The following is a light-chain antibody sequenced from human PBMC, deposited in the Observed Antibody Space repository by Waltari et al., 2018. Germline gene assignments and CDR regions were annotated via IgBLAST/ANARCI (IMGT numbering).Light chain of an antibody. V-gene: IGKV1-5*03. CDR3: LQYNSYPWT. CDR2: KAS. J-gene: IGKJ1*01. Sequence: DIQVTQSPSTLSASVGDRVTITWRASQRIVVWLAWYQQKPGKAPRLLIYKASYLESGVPSRFSGSASGTAFTLTISSLQADDFATYYCLQYNSYPWTFGQGTTVEIK. CDR1: QRIVVW.